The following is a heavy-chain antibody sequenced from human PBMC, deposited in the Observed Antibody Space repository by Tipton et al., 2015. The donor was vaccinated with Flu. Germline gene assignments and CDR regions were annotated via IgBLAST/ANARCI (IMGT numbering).Heavy chain of an antibody. CDR1: GFTFSSYS. J-gene: IGHJ4*02. D-gene: IGHD3-10*01. Sequence: SLRLSCAASGFTFSSYSMNWVRQAPGKGLEWVSSISSSSSYIYYADSVKGRFTISRDNAKNSLYLQMNSLRAEDTAVYYWAREGALWFGELGYWGQGTLVTVSS. V-gene: IGHV3-21*01. CDR3: AREGALWFGELGY. CDR2: ISSSSSYI.